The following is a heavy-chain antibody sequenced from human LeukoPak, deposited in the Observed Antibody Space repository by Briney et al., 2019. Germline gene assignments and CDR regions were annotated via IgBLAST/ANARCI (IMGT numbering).Heavy chain of an antibody. CDR3: AKERPTRRYCSGGSCYSRYFDY. V-gene: IGHV3-48*03. D-gene: IGHD2-15*01. CDR1: GFTFGSYE. Sequence: GGSLRLSCAASGFTFGSYEMNWVRQAPGKGLEWVSYISSSGSTIYYADSVKGRFTISRDNAKNSLYLQMNSLRAEDTAVYYCAKERPTRRYCSGGSCYSRYFDYWGQGTLVTVSS. CDR2: ISSSGSTI. J-gene: IGHJ4*02.